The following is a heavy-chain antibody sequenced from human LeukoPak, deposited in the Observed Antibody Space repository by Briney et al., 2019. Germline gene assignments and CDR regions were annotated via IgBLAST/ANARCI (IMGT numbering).Heavy chain of an antibody. J-gene: IGHJ4*02. CDR2: LSHSGGST. D-gene: IGHD6-19*01. CDR3: AKDALAVAGTVDFDY. V-gene: IGHV3-23*01. Sequence: GGSLRLSCATSGFTFKSYVMSWVRQAPGKGLEWVSSLSHSGGSTYYADSVEGRFTISRDNSKNTLYLQMNSLRAEDTAVYYCAKDALAVAGTVDFDYWGQGTLVTVSS. CDR1: GFTFKSYV.